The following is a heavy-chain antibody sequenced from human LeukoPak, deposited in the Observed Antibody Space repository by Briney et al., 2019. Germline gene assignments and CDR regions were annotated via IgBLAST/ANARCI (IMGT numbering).Heavy chain of an antibody. J-gene: IGHJ6*03. V-gene: IGHV3-48*01. D-gene: IGHD3-3*01. CDR2: ISSSSSTI. CDR1: GFTFSSYS. Sequence: GGSLRLSCAASGFTFSSYSMNWVRQAPGKGLEWVSYISSSSSTIYYADSVKGRFTISRDNAKNSLYLQMNSLRAEDTAVYYCARIYDFWSPRGYWYMDVWGKGTTVTVSS. CDR3: ARIYDFWSPRGYWYMDV.